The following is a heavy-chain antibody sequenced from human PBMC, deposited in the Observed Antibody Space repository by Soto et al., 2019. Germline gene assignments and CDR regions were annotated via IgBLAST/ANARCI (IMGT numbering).Heavy chain of an antibody. V-gene: IGHV1-18*04. CDR2: IKPDNGNT. J-gene: IGHJ5*02. D-gene: IGHD5-12*01. CDR1: GYPFSKYG. CDR3: ATSYDSGFDP. Sequence: QLQLVQSGGKVKKPGASVRVSCEAYGYPFSKYGISWIRQAPGQGLEWMGWIKPDNGNTDYAQKFQGRVTMTTDTSSNTAYMELRSLRSDDTAVYYCATSYDSGFDPWGQGTLVSVSS.